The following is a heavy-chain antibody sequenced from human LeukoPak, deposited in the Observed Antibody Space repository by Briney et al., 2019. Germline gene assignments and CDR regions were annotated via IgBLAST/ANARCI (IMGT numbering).Heavy chain of an antibody. V-gene: IGHV1-69*05. J-gene: IGHJ5*02. D-gene: IGHD2-2*01. CDR1: GGTFSSYA. CDR3: ARGKDIVVVPAALPWFDP. Sequence: GASVKVSCKASGGTFSSYAISWVRQAPGQGLEWMGGIIPIFGTANCAQKFQGRVTITTDESTSTAYMELSSLRSEDTAVYYCARGKDIVVVPAALPWFDPWGQGTLVTVSS. CDR2: IIPIFGTA.